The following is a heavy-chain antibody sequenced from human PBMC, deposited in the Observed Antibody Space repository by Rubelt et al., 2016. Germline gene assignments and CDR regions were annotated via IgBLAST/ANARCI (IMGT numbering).Heavy chain of an antibody. D-gene: IGHD5-12*01. Sequence: EVQLVESGGGLVQPGGSLRLSCAASGFTFSSYWMSWVRQAPGEGLEWVANIKQDGSEKYYVDYVKGRLTISRDNAKNSQYLQMNSLRAEDTAVDYCAKDSGYGRLDFWGQGTLVTVSS. CDR1: GFTFSSYW. CDR3: AKDSGYGRLDF. J-gene: IGHJ4*02. CDR2: IKQDGSEK. V-gene: IGHV3-7*01.